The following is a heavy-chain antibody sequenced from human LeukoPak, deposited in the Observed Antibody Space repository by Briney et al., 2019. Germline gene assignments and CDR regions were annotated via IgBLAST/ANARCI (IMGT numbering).Heavy chain of an antibody. CDR2: INTNTGNP. V-gene: IGHV7-4-1*02. CDR1: GYTFTNYP. Sequence: RASVKVSCKASGYTFTNYPMNWVRQAPGQGLEWMGWINTNTGNPTYAQGFTERFVFSWDTSVTTAYLQINSLKPEDTAVYFCAEAPYFPGGGGSPRVASWAQETVFTVPS. J-gene: IGHJ5*01. CDR3: AEAPYFPGGGGSPRVAS. D-gene: IGHD3-16*01.